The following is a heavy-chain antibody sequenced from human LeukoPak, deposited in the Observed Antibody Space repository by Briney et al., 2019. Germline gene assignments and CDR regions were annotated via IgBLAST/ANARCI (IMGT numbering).Heavy chain of an antibody. D-gene: IGHD1-26*01. CDR2: IRYDGSNK. Sequence: GGSLRLSCAASGFTFSSYGMHWVRQAPGKGLEWVAFIRYDGSNKYYADSVKGRFTISRDNSKNTLYLQMNSLRAEDTAVYYCARAGYSGNFRGGQYYYMDVWGTGTTVTVSS. J-gene: IGHJ6*03. CDR3: ARAGYSGNFRGGQYYYMDV. V-gene: IGHV3-30*02. CDR1: GFTFSSYG.